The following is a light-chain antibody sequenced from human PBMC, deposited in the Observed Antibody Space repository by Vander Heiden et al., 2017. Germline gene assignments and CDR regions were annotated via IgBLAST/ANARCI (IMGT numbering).Light chain of an antibody. CDR1: SSDVGGYKY. V-gene: IGLV2-14*01. Sequence: QSALTQPPSVSGSPRQSITISCTGTSSDVGGYKYVSWYQQHPGKAPKLMIYEVSDRPSGVSNRFSGSKSGNTASLTISGLQTDDEADYYCSSYTSSSTWVFGGGTKLAVL. CDR3: SSYTSSSTWV. CDR2: EVS. J-gene: IGLJ3*02.